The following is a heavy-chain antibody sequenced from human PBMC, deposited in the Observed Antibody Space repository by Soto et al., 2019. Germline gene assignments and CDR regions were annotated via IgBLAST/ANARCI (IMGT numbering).Heavy chain of an antibody. CDR1: GYTFTSYG. D-gene: IGHD3-10*01. CDR2: ISAYNGNT. Sequence: EASVKVSCKASGYTFTSYGISWVRQAPGQGLEWMGWISAYNGNTNYAQKLQGRVTMTTDTSTSTAYMDLSSLKSEDTAMYYCATSYGSGSQPFDFWGQGALVTVSS. V-gene: IGHV1-18*01. CDR3: ATSYGSGSQPFDF. J-gene: IGHJ4*02.